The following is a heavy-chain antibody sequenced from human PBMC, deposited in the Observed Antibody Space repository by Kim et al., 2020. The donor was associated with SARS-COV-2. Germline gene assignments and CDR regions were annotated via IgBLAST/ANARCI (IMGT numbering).Heavy chain of an antibody. CDR3: AESYDFWSGLMDV. J-gene: IGHJ6*03. D-gene: IGHD3-3*01. Sequence: GNSDSGKGRLTISSDNAKNSLYLHMNSLRAEDTALYYCAESYDFWSGLMDVWGKGTTVTVSS. V-gene: IGHV3-9*01.